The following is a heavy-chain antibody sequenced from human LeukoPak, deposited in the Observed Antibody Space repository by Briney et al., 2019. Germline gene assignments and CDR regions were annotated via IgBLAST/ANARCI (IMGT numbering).Heavy chain of an antibody. CDR2: IYYSGST. V-gene: IGHV4-59*12. CDR1: GGSISSYY. D-gene: IGHD6-19*01. Sequence: SETLSLTCTVSGGSISSYYWSWIRQPPGKGLEWIGYIYYSGSTYYNPSLKSRVTISVDTSKNQFSLKLSSVTAADTAVYYCAREDGVSSGSSSDYWGQGTLVTVSS. CDR3: AREDGVSSGSSSDY. J-gene: IGHJ4*02.